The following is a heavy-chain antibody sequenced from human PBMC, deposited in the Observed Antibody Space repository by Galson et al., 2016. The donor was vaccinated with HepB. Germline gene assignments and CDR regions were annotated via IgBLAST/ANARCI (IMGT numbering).Heavy chain of an antibody. V-gene: IGHV5-51*01. Sequence: QSGAEVKKPGESLKISCQGSGSTFTNHWIGWVRQMPGKGLEWMGIIYPGDSDTRYSPSFQGQVTISADKSTRTAYLQWSSLKASDTAMYYGARRDSGWSLFDYWGQGTLLTVSS. D-gene: IGHD6-19*01. CDR2: IYPGDSDT. J-gene: IGHJ4*02. CDR1: GSTFTNHW. CDR3: ARRDSGWSLFDY.